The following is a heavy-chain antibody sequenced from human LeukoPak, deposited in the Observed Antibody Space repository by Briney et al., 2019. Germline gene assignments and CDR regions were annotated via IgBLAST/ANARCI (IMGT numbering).Heavy chain of an antibody. J-gene: IGHJ6*03. CDR2: IYTSGST. D-gene: IGHD6-13*01. V-gene: IGHV4-4*07. CDR1: GGSISSYY. Sequence: SETLSLTCTVSGGSISSYYWSWIRQPAGKGLEWIGRIYTSGSTNYNPSLKSRVTISVDTSKNQFSLKLSSVTAADTAVYYCARVYSSSWYQTLYYYYYYMDVWGKGTTVTVSS. CDR3: ARVYSSSWYQTLYYYYYYMDV.